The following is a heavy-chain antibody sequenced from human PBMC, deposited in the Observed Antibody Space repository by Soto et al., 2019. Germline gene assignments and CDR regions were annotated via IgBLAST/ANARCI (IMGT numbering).Heavy chain of an antibody. CDR2: ISYDGSNK. D-gene: IGHD1-26*01. Sequence: GGSLRLSCAASGFTFSSYAMHWVRQAPGKGLEWVAVISYDGSNKYYADSVKGRFTISRDNSKNTLYLQMNSLRAEDTAVYYCARDWVGGSNRYQLDYWGQGTVVTVSS. CDR3: ARDWVGGSNRYQLDY. J-gene: IGHJ4*02. V-gene: IGHV3-30-3*01. CDR1: GFTFSSYA.